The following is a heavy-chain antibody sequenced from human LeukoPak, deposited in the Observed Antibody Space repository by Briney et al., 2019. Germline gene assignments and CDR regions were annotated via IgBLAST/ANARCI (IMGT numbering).Heavy chain of an antibody. J-gene: IGHJ6*02. CDR1: GFTFSSYC. V-gene: IGHV3-21*01. CDR3: ARASPQYGMDV. Sequence: GGSLRLSCAASGFTFSSYCMNWVRQAPGKGLEWVSSISSSSSYIYYADSVKGRFTISRDNAKNSLYLQMNSLRAEDTAVYYCARASPQYGMDVWGQGTTVTVSS. CDR2: ISSSSSYI.